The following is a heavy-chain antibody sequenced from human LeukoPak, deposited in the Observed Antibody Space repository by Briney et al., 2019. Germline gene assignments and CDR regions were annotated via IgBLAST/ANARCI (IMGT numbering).Heavy chain of an antibody. D-gene: IGHD3-22*01. V-gene: IGHV4-34*01. CDR2: INHSGST. CDR1: GGSFSGYY. CDR3: ARTRNYYDSSGYYRSPLWYFDL. J-gene: IGHJ2*01. Sequence: PSETLSLTCAVYGGSFSGYYWSWIRQPPGKGLEWIGEINHSGSTNYNPSLKSRVTISVDTSKNQFSLKLSSVTAADTAVYYCARTRNYYDSSGYYRSPLWYFDLWGRGTLVTVSS.